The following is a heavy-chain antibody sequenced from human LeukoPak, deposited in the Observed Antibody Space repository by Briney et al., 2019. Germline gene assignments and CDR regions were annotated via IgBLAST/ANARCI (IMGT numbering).Heavy chain of an antibody. D-gene: IGHD4-17*01. CDR2: INGRGIT. CDR1: GFTFSSYG. Sequence: GGSLRLSCAASGFTFSSYGMNWVRQAPGEGLEWLSAINGRGITYYAGSVKGRFTISRDNSENTLYLQMNSLTVDDTAVYFCAKERQTGDYFTSDYWGQGTLVTVSS. J-gene: IGHJ4*02. CDR3: AKERQTGDYFTSDY. V-gene: IGHV3-23*01.